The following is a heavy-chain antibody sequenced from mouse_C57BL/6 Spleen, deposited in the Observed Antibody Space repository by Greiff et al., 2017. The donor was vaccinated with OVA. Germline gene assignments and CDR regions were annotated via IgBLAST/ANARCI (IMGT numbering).Heavy chain of an antibody. V-gene: IGHV3-1*01. J-gene: IGHJ3*01. CDR1: GYSITSGYD. CDR3: ASGEYTAWFAY. CDR2: ISYSGST. Sequence: EVKVEESGPGMVKPSQSLSLTCTVTGYSITSGYDWHWIRHFPGNKLEWMGYISYSGSTNYNPSLKSRISITHDTSKNHFFLKLNSVTTEDTATYYCASGEYTAWFAYWGQGTLVTVSA. D-gene: IGHD5-1*01.